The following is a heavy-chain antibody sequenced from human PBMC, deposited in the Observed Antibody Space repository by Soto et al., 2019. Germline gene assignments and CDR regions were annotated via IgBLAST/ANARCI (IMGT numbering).Heavy chain of an antibody. CDR1: GFTFSSYA. D-gene: IGHD2-15*01. CDR2: ISGSGGST. CDR3: AKSGYVSGGSGYHNWFDP. J-gene: IGHJ5*02. Sequence: GGSLRLSCAASGFTFSSYAMSWVRQAPGKGLEWVSAISGSGGSTYYADSVKGRFTISRDNSKNTLYLQMNSLRAEDTAVYYCAKSGYVSGGSGYHNWFDPWGQGTLVPVSS. V-gene: IGHV3-23*01.